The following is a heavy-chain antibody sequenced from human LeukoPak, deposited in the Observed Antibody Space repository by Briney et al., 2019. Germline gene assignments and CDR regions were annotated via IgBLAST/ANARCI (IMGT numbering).Heavy chain of an antibody. CDR2: ISSNGGST. J-gene: IGHJ4*02. Sequence: GGPLRLSCAASGFTFSSYAMHWVRQAPGKGLEYVSAISSNGGSTYYANSVKGRFTISRDNSKNTLYLQMGSLRAEDMAVYYCAREGPGDYTPLDYWGQGTLVTVSS. CDR1: GFTFSSYA. CDR3: AREGPGDYTPLDY. D-gene: IGHD4-17*01. V-gene: IGHV3-64*01.